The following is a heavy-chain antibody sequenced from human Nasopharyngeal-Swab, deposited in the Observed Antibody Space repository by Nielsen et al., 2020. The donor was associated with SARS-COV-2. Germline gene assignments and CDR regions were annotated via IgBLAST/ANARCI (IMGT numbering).Heavy chain of an antibody. J-gene: IGHJ6*03. V-gene: IGHV5-51*01. CDR2: IYPGDSDT. D-gene: IGHD1-1*01. CDR1: EYSFTGYW. Sequence: GGSLRLSCQGSEYSFTGYWIGWVRQMPGKGLEWMGIIYPGDSDTRYSPSFQGQVTISAEKSISTAYLQWSSLKASDTAMYYCATGREHYYYYMDVWGKGTTVTVSS. CDR3: ATGREHYYYYMDV.